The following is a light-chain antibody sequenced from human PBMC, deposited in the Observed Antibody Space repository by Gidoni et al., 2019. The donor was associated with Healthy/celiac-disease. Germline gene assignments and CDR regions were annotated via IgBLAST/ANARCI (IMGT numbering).Light chain of an antibody. CDR1: QSVLYNSNNKNY. J-gene: IGKJ4*01. Sequence: IVMTQSPDSLAVSLGERATINRKSSQSVLYNSNNKNYLAWYQQKPGQPPQLLLYWASTRASGVPDRFSGSGSGTDFTLTISSLQAEDVAVYYCQQYYSIPFTFGGGTKVEIK. V-gene: IGKV4-1*01. CDR2: WAS. CDR3: QQYYSIPFT.